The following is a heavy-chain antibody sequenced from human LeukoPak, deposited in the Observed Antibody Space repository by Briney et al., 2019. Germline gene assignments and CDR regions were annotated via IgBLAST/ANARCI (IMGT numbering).Heavy chain of an antibody. J-gene: IGHJ6*03. CDR1: GGSISSYY. V-gene: IGHV4-59*12. CDR2: IYSSGST. CDR3: AREYYDFWSGYYSPYYYYYMDV. Sequence: SETLSLTCTVSGGSISSYYWSWIRQPPGKGLEWLGYIYSSGSTNYNPSLKSRVTMSVDTSKNQFSLKLSSVTAADTAVYYCAREYYDFWSGYYSPYYYYYMDVWGKGTTVTVSS. D-gene: IGHD3-3*01.